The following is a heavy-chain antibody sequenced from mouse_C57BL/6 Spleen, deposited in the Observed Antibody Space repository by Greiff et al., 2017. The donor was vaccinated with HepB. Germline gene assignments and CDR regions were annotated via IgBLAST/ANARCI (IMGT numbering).Heavy chain of an antibody. CDR3: ARVYYGNYHYAMDY. CDR2: IDPNSGGT. V-gene: IGHV1-72*01. J-gene: IGHJ4*01. D-gene: IGHD2-1*01. CDR1: GYTFTSYW. Sequence: QVQLQQSGAELVKPGASVKLSCKASGYTFTSYWMHWVKQRPGRGLEWIGRIDPNSGGTKYNEKFKSKATLTVDKPSSTAYMQLSSLTSEDSAVYYCARVYYGNYHYAMDYWGQGTSVTVSS.